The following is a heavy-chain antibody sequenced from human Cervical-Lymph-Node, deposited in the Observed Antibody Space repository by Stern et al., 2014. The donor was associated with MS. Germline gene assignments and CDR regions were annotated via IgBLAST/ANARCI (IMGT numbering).Heavy chain of an antibody. CDR1: GGTFRRST. CDR2: TTPMFGTV. D-gene: IGHD6-19*01. Sequence: VQLVESGAEGKKPGSSVKVSCKASGGTFRRSTISWVRQAPGQGLEWMGGTTPMFGTVPYAQKVKGRVTIIADESTSTAYMELSRLTSEDTAVYYCARGDSSGWYSWYFDLWGRGTLVTVSS. J-gene: IGHJ2*01. CDR3: ARGDSSGWYSWYFDL. V-gene: IGHV1-69*01.